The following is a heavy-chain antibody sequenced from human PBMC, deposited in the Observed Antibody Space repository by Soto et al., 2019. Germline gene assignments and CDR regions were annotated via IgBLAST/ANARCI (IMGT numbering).Heavy chain of an antibody. CDR3: AKDLNSITMVRGHRTQNYGMDV. D-gene: IGHD3-10*01. Sequence: PGGSLRLSGAASGFTFSSYAMSWVRQAPGKGLEWVSAISGSGGSTYYADSVKGRFTISRDNSKNTLYLQMNSLRAEDTAVYYCAKDLNSITMVRGHRTQNYGMDVWGQGTTVTVSS. CDR2: ISGSGGST. J-gene: IGHJ6*02. V-gene: IGHV3-23*01. CDR1: GFTFSSYA.